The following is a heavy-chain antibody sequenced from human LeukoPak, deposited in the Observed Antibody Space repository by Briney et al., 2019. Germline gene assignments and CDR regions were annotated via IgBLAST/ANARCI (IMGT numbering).Heavy chain of an antibody. CDR1: GGTFSSYA. J-gene: IGHJ4*02. Sequence: GASVKVSCKASGGTFSSYAISWVRQAPGQGLEWMGGIIPIFGTANYAQKFQGRVTITTDESTSTAYMELSSLSSVTAADTAVYYCARSPVYDILTGRRDYYFDYGGQGTLVTVPS. CDR3: ARSPVYDILTGRRDYYFDY. CDR2: IIPIFGTA. D-gene: IGHD3-9*01. V-gene: IGHV1-69*05.